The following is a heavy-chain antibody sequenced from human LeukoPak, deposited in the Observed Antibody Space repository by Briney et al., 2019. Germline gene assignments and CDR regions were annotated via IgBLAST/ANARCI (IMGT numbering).Heavy chain of an antibody. CDR2: IRYDGSDK. D-gene: IGHD1-26*01. J-gene: IGHJ4*02. V-gene: IGHV3-30*02. CDR3: AEGRTLVGGSTRSYDY. Sequence: GGSLRLSCAASGFTFSNSGMHWVRQAPGKGLEWVAFIRYDGSDKYYADSVKGRFTISRDNSKNTLYLQMNSLRAEDTAIYYCAEGRTLVGGSTRSYDYWGQGTLVTVSS. CDR1: GFTFSNSG.